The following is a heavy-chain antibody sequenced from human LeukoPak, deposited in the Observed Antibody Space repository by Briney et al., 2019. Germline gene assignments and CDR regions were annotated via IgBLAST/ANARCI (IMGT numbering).Heavy chain of an antibody. V-gene: IGHV1-18*01. CDR2: ISAYNGNT. J-gene: IGHJ6*02. Sequence: GASVEVSCKAFGYTFSSYGVSWVRQAPGQRLEWMGWISAYNGNTNYAQKFQGRVTLTTDISTSTAYMEVGSLRSDDTAVYYCARHGELGGSYGSGDYYYYYGMDVWGQGTTVTVSS. CDR3: ARHGELGGSYGSGDYYYYYGMDV. D-gene: IGHD3-10*01. CDR1: GYTFSSYG.